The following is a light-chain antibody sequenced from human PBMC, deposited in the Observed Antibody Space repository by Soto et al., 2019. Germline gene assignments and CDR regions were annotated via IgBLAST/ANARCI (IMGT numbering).Light chain of an antibody. CDR1: TSDVAGYNY. Sequence: QSVLTQPRSVSGSPGQSVTISCTGTTSDVAGYNYVSWYQQHPDKAPKLLIYDVSKRPSGVPDRFSGSKSGDTASLTISGLQAEDEADYYCCSYAGTYTFLFGGGTKLTVL. V-gene: IGLV2-11*01. CDR3: CSYAGTYTFL. J-gene: IGLJ2*01. CDR2: DVS.